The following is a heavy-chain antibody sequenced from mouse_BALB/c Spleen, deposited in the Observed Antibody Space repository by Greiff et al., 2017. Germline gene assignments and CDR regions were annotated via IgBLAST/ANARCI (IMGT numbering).Heavy chain of an antibody. J-gene: IGHJ4*01. CDR1: GFTFSSFG. Sequence: EVMLVESGGGLVQPGGSRKLSCAASGFTFSSFGMHWVRQAPEKGLEWVAYISSGSSTIYYADTVKGRFTISRDNPKNTLFLQMTSLRSEDTAMYYCARGGLYEDYDGYAMDYWGQGTSVTVSS. CDR2: ISSGSSTI. CDR3: ARGGLYEDYDGYAMDY. V-gene: IGHV5-17*02. D-gene: IGHD2-4*01.